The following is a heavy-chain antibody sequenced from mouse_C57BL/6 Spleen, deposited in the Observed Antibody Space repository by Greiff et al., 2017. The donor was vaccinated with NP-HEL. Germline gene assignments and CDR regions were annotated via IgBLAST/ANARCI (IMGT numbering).Heavy chain of an antibody. J-gene: IGHJ2*01. V-gene: IGHV1-62-2*01. CDR3: ARHEEGELGREYYFDY. D-gene: IGHD4-1*01. Sequence: QVQLKQSGAELVKPGASVKLSCKASGYTFTEYTIHWVKQRSGQGLEWIGWFYPGSGSIKYNEKFKDKATLTADKSSSTVYMELSRLTSEDSAVYFCARHEEGELGREYYFDYWGQGTTLTVSS. CDR1: GYTFTEYT. CDR2: FYPGSGSI.